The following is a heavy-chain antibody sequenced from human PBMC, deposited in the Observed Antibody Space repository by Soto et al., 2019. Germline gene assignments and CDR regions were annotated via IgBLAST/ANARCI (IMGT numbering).Heavy chain of an antibody. J-gene: IGHJ6*02. CDR2: LIPIFGTA. CDR1: GDTFYNYA. CDR3: ARTYSSASWGRYYYYYYGMDV. D-gene: IGHD6-6*01. V-gene: IGHV1-69*01. Sequence: QVQVVQSGAEVKKPGSSVKVSCKASGDTFYNYAISWVRQAPGRGLEWMGGLIPIFGTANYAHKFQGRVTITADESASTAYMELSSVRSEDTAVHYCARTYSSASWGRYYYYYYGMDVWGQGTTVTVSS.